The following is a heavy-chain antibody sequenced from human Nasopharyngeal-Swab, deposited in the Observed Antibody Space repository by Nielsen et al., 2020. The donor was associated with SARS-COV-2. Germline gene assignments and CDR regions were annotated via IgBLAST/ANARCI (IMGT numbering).Heavy chain of an antibody. CDR3: ARDYSAPHDVTPYATRYSYGMDV. CDR1: GFTFSSYG. CDR2: IWYDGSNK. V-gene: IGHV3-33*01. J-gene: IGHJ6*02. D-gene: IGHD4-23*01. Sequence: GGSLRLSCAASGFTFSSYGMHWVRQAPGKGLEWVAVIWYDGSNKYYADSVKGRFTISRDNSKNTLYLQMNSLRAEDTAVYYCARDYSAPHDVTPYATRYSYGMDVWGQGTTVTVSS.